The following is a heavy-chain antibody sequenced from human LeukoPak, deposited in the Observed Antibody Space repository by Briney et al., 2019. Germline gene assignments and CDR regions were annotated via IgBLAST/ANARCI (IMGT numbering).Heavy chain of an antibody. CDR1: GFTFSRYD. D-gene: IGHD2-15*01. Sequence: SGGSLRLSCAASGFTFSRYDMHWVRQAPGKGLEWVSTITTTGDTYYAGSVKGRFTISRENAKNSLDLLMKSLRAGDTAVYYCAREACSGGSCYLLDYWGQGTLVTVSS. CDR3: AREACSGGSCYLLDY. J-gene: IGHJ4*02. V-gene: IGHV3-13*01. CDR2: ITTTGDT.